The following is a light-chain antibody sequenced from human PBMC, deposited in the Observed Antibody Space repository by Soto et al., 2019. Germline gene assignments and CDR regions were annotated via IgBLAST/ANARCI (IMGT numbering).Light chain of an antibody. V-gene: IGKV3-20*01. J-gene: IGKJ3*01. Sequence: EIVLTQSPGTLSLSPGERATLSCRASQSVSSSYLAWYQQKPGQAPRLLIYGASSRATGIPDRFSGSGSGKDFTLTISRLEPEDFAVYYCQQYGSSPPFLGPGTKVDIK. CDR2: GAS. CDR3: QQYGSSPPF. CDR1: QSVSSSY.